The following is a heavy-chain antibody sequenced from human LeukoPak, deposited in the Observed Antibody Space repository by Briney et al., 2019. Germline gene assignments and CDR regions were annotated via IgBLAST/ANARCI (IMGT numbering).Heavy chain of an antibody. CDR3: TGNYYGSGSYADFDY. J-gene: IGHJ4*02. CDR2: IRSTANGYYT. CDR1: GFTFSGSG. D-gene: IGHD3-10*01. Sequence: GGSLRLSCAASGFTFSGSGLHWVRQASGKGLEWVGRIRSTANGYYTAYAASVKVTFTISRDESKNTAYLQIYSLKTEATAVYYCTGNYYGSGSYADFDYWGQGTLVTVSS. V-gene: IGHV3-73*01.